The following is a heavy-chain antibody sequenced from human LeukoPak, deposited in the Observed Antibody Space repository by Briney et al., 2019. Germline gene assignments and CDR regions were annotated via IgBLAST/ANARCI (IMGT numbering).Heavy chain of an antibody. CDR1: GFTFSSYA. D-gene: IGHD4-11*01. CDR3: ANVGTIETTEELNWFDP. V-gene: IGHV3-23*01. CDR2: ISSSGDST. Sequence: GGSLRLSCAASGFTFSSYAMIWVRQAPGKGLEWVSIISSSGDSTYYADSVKGRFTFSRDNSKNTLSLQMSSLGADDTAVYYCANVGTIETTEELNWFDPWGQGTLVTVSS. J-gene: IGHJ5*02.